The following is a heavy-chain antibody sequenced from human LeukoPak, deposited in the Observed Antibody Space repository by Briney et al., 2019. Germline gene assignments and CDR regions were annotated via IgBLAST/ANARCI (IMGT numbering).Heavy chain of an antibody. CDR2: IYYSGST. J-gene: IGHJ4*02. D-gene: IGHD3-22*01. CDR1: GGSISSYY. V-gene: IGHV4-59*01. CDR3: ARYDYDSRGYYPRGHFDY. Sequence: SETLSLTCTVAGGSISSYYWSWIRQPPGKGLEWIGYIYYSGSTNYNPSLKSRVTISVDTSKNQFSLKLSSVTAADTAVYYCARYDYDSRGYYPRGHFDYWGQGTLVTVSS.